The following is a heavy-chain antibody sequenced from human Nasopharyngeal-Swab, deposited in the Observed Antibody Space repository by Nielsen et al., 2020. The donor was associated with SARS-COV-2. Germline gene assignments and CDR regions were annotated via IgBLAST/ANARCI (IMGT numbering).Heavy chain of an antibody. CDR3: ARQNHLTDNFDY. D-gene: IGHD1-14*01. Sequence: WVRQAPGQGLEWMGGIIPIFGTANYAQKFQGRVTITADESTSTAYMELSSLRSEDTAVYYCARQNHLTDNFDYWGQGTLVTVSS. V-gene: IGHV1-69*01. CDR2: IIPIFGTA. J-gene: IGHJ4*02.